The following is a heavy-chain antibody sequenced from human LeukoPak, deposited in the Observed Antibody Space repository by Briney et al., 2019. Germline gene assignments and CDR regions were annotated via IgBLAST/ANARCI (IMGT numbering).Heavy chain of an antibody. CDR1: GFIFSSYG. V-gene: IGHV3-30*18. Sequence: PGRSLRLSCAASGFIFSSYGMHWVRQAPGKGLEWVAVISYDGSNKYYADSVKGRFTISRDNSKNTLYLQMNSLRAEDTAVYYCAKDPYPYDPAGDAFDIWGQGTMVTVSS. CDR2: ISYDGSNK. J-gene: IGHJ3*02. CDR3: AKDPYPYDPAGDAFDI. D-gene: IGHD3-22*01.